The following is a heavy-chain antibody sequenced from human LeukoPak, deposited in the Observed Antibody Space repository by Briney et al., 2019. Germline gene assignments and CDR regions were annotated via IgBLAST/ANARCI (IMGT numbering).Heavy chain of an antibody. Sequence: PGGSLRLSCAASGFTFSSYSMNLVRQAPGKGLEWVSSISSSSSYIYYADSVKGRFTISRDNAKNSLYLQMNSLRAKDTAVYYCARDSDGGNFDYWGQGTLVTVSS. CDR3: ARDSDGGNFDY. CDR1: GFTFSSYS. J-gene: IGHJ4*02. D-gene: IGHD4-23*01. V-gene: IGHV3-21*01. CDR2: ISSSSSYI.